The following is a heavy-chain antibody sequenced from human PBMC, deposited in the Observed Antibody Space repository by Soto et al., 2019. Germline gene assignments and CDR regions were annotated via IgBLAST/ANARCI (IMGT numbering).Heavy chain of an antibody. V-gene: IGHV1-69*13. CDR1: GGTISSSA. Sequence: GAAAKISSKASGGTISSSAMSWVRQEPVEGLEWMGGIIPIFGTANYAQKFQGRVTITADESTSTAYMELSSLRSEDTAVYYCARGVGSGYYSSGYCGMDVWGQGTTVTVSS. CDR2: IIPIFGTA. J-gene: IGHJ6*02. CDR3: ARGVGSGYYSSGYCGMDV. D-gene: IGHD3-22*01.